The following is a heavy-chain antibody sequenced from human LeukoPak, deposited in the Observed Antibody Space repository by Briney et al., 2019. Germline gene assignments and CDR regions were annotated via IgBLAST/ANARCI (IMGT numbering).Heavy chain of an antibody. J-gene: IGHJ4*02. V-gene: IGHV3-48*01. D-gene: IGHD3-10*01. CDR2: ITGGSTTI. CDR3: ARDYYGSGSLGIDY. Sequence: PGGSLRLSCAASGFTFRSYNMNWVRQAPGKGLEWVSYITGGSTTIYYADSVKGRFTISRDNAKNSLYLQMNSLRAEDTAVYYCARDYYGSGSLGIDYWGQGTLVTVSS. CDR1: GFTFRSYN.